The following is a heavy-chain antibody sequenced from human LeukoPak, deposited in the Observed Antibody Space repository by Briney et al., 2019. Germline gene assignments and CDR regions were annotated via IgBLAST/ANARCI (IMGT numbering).Heavy chain of an antibody. J-gene: IGHJ4*02. Sequence: PGGSLRLSCAASGFTFDDYAMHWVRQAPGKGLEWVSGISWNSGNIGYADSVKGRFTISRDNAKNSLYLQMNSLRVEDTALYYCAKAKGYDFWSGWFDYWGQGTLVTVSS. CDR3: AKAKGYDFWSGWFDY. CDR2: ISWNSGNI. CDR1: GFTFDDYA. D-gene: IGHD3-3*01. V-gene: IGHV3-9*01.